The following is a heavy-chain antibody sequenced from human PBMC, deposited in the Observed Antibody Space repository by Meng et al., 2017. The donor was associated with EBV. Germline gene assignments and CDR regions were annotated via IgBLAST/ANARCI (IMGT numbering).Heavy chain of an antibody. Sequence: QVRLGGSGGGLVKPGGSLRLSFAASGFTFSDYYMSWIRQAPGKGLEWVSYISSSGSTIYYADSVKGRFTISRDNAKNSLYLQMNSLRAEDTAVYYCARRVVTGGFFDYWGQGTLVTVSS. CDR3: ARRVVTGGFFDY. CDR2: ISSSGSTI. CDR1: GFTFSDYY. J-gene: IGHJ4*02. V-gene: IGHV3-11*01. D-gene: IGHD2-21*02.